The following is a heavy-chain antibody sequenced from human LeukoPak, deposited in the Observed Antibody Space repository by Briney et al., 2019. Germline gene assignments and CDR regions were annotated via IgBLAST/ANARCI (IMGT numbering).Heavy chain of an antibody. J-gene: IGHJ4*02. D-gene: IGHD5-24*01. CDR2: INHSGST. Sequence: SETLSLTCAVYGGSFSGYYWSWIRQPPGRGLEWIGEINHSGSTNYNPSLKSRVTISVDTSKNQFSLKLSSVTAADTAVYYCARGEEMATAVDYWGQGTLVTVSS. CDR1: GGSFSGYY. V-gene: IGHV4-34*01. CDR3: ARGEEMATAVDY.